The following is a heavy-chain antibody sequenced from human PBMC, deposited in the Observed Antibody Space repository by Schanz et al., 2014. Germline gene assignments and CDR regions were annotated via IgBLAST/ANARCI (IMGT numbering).Heavy chain of an antibody. V-gene: IGHV4-4*07. CDR1: GGSMSSFY. CDR2: ISTSGST. CDR3: ATWRGDDSGGHGQFDY. J-gene: IGHJ4*02. Sequence: QVQLQESGPGLVKPSETLSLTCTVSGGSMSSFYWNWIRQPAGKGLEWIGRISTSGSTNYNPPLRSRVSMSIGTSKTPFSLRLSSLTAADTAVYYCATWRGDDSGGHGQFDYWGQGALVTVSS. D-gene: IGHD3-22*01.